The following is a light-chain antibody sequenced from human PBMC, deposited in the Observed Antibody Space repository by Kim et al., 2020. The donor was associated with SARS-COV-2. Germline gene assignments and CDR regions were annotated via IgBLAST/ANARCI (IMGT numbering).Light chain of an antibody. CDR2: GAS. Sequence: SPGERATLFCRARQSVRLNYLAWYQQKPGQAPRVVIYGASSRAPGIPDRFSGSGSGTDFSLTISRLEPEDFAVYYCQQYGTSPRTFGQGTKVDIK. J-gene: IGKJ1*01. CDR1: QSVRLNY. V-gene: IGKV3-20*01. CDR3: QQYGTSPRT.